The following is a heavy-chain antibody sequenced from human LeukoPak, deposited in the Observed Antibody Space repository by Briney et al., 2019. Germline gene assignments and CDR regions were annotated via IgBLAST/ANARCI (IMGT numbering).Heavy chain of an antibody. V-gene: IGHV3-7*01. CDR3: VREKFCSGTTCYALFDP. Sequence: GGSLRLSCAASGFTFSSYWMSWVRPAPGKGPEWVANIKQDGSEKYYVDFVKGRFSISRGNAKNSLYLQINSLRVEDTAVYYCVREKFCSGTTCYALFDPWGQGTLVTVSS. D-gene: IGHD2-2*01. J-gene: IGHJ5*02. CDR2: IKQDGSEK. CDR1: GFTFSSYW.